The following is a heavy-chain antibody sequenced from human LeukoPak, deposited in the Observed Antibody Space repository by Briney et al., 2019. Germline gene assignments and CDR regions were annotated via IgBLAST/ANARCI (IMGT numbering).Heavy chain of an antibody. D-gene: IGHD4-17*01. J-gene: IGHJ6*02. CDR3: ARTRGVTTVTTGKHYYYYYGMDV. CDR1: GYTFTGYY. Sequence: ASVKVSCKASGYTFTGYYMHWVRQAPGQGLEWMGWINPNSGGTNYAQKFRGRVTMTRDTSISTAYMELSRLRSDDTAVYYCARTRGVTTVTTGKHYYYYYGMDVWGQGTTVTVSS. CDR2: INPNSGGT. V-gene: IGHV1-2*02.